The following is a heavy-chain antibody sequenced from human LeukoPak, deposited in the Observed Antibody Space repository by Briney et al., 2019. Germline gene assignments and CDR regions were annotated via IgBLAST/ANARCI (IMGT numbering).Heavy chain of an antibody. CDR2: INLSGST. D-gene: IGHD3-3*01. CDR1: GGSFSGYY. CDR3: ARSYYDFWSDNFDY. J-gene: IGHJ4*02. V-gene: IGHV4-34*01. Sequence: ESSETLSLTCAVYGGSFSGYYWSWIRQPPGKGLEWIGEINLSGSTNYNPSLKSRVTISVDTSKNQFSLKLSSVTAADTAVYYCARSYYDFWSDNFDYWGQGTLVTVSS.